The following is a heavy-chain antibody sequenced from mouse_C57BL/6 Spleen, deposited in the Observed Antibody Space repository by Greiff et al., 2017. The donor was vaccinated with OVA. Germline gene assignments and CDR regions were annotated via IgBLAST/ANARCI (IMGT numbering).Heavy chain of an antibody. CDR2: ISDGGSYT. CDR1: GFTFSSYA. V-gene: IGHV5-4*01. Sequence: EVQRVESGGGLVKPGGSLKLSCAASGFTFSSYAMSWVRQTPEKRLEWVATISDGGSYTYYPDKVKGRFTISRDNAKNNLYLQMSHLKSEDTAMDYCARDTHFDYWGQGTTLTVSS. CDR3: ARDTHFDY. J-gene: IGHJ2*01.